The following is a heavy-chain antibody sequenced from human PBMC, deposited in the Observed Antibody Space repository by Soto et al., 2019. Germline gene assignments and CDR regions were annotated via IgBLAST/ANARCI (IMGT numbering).Heavy chain of an antibody. CDR1: GHTFHHYA. J-gene: IGHJ4*02. CDR3: AKVSRGIGVVPAALN. V-gene: IGHV3-23*01. CDR2: ISGSGGST. Sequence: EVQLLESGGGLEQPGGSLRLSCVGSGHTFHHYAMTWVRQAPGKGLEWVSGISGSGGSTYYADYVRGRFTISRDDSKNTRYLQMNSLRAEDTAVYYCAKVSRGIGVVPAALNWGQGTRVTVSS. D-gene: IGHD2-2*01.